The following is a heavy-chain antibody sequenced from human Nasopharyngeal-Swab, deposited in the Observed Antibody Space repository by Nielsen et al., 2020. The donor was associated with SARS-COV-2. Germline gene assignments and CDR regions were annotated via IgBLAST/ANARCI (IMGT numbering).Heavy chain of an antibody. CDR2: IYYSGST. D-gene: IGHD5-24*01. CDR3: ARDPRGWLQLPHWYFDL. J-gene: IGHJ2*01. Sequence: SETLSLTCTVSGGSISSYYWSWIRQPPGKGLEWMGYIYYSGSTNYNPSLKSRVTISVDTSKNQFSLKLSSVTAADTAVYYCARDPRGWLQLPHWYFDLWGRGTLVTVSS. V-gene: IGHV4-59*13. CDR1: GGSISSYY.